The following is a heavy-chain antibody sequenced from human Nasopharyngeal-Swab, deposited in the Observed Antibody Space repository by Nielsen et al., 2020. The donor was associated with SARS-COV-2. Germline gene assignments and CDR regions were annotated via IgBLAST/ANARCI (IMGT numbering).Heavy chain of an antibody. CDR2: TEIGGTT. V-gene: IGHV3-53*01. CDR1: GLTVSSTY. Sequence: GESLKISCAVSGLTVSSTYMSWVRQAPGKGLEWVSVTEIGGTTHYADSVKGRFSISRDISTNTLYLQMNNVRAEDTAVYYCARDLGGGNCTTTNCPGSWGQGTLVTVSS. J-gene: IGHJ1*01. D-gene: IGHD2-2*01. CDR3: ARDLGGGNCTTTNCPGS.